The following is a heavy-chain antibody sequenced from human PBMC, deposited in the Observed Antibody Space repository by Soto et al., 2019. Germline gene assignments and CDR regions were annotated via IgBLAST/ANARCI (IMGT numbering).Heavy chain of an antibody. Sequence: VHLVESGGGLVQPGGSLRLSCVVSGFTFRSYWMSWVRQAPGKGLEWVANIKEDGSEKNYVDSVKGRFTISRDNAKNSLYLQMNSLRAEDTAVYYCATYRTRFDYWGQGTLVTVSS. D-gene: IGHD4-4*01. CDR2: IKEDGSEK. CDR3: ATYRTRFDY. CDR1: GFTFRSYW. J-gene: IGHJ4*02. V-gene: IGHV3-7*05.